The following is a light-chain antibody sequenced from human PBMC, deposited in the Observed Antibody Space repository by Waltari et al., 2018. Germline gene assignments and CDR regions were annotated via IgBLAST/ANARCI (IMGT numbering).Light chain of an antibody. CDR2: GVN. CDR3: SSYAGRDTYVV. Sequence: QSALTQPASVSGSPGQSITISCTGTSSDIGSYNHFSCPQQHPGQAPKLILHGVNKRPHGVSNRFSGSKSGNTASLTISGLQAEDEADYYCSSYAGRDTYVVFGGGTKLTVL. J-gene: IGLJ2*01. V-gene: IGLV2-23*02. CDR1: SSDIGSYNH.